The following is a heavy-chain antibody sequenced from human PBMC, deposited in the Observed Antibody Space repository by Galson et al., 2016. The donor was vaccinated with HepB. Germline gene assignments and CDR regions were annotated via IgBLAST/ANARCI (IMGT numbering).Heavy chain of an antibody. D-gene: IGHD5-18*01. CDR3: ARDLGVGRNSYGFAY. J-gene: IGHJ4*02. Sequence: GFSFSSYSMNWVRQAPGKGLEWLSYISSSSGNIYYADSVKGRFTVSRDNANNSLFLQMRGLRDEDTAVYYCARDLGVGRNSYGFAYWGQGTLVTVSS. CDR2: ISSSSGNI. CDR1: GFSFSSYS. V-gene: IGHV3-48*02.